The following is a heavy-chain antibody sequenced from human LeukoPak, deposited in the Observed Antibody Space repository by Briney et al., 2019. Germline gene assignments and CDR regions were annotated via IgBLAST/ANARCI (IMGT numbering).Heavy chain of an antibody. J-gene: IGHJ4*02. CDR1: GGTFSSYA. CDR3: ARVVVMIHNIYYFDY. Sequence: SVKVSCKASGGTFSSYAISWVRQAPGQGLEWMGGIIPIFGTANYAQKFQGRVTITADESTSTAYMELSSLRSEDTAVYYCARVVVMIHNIYYFDYWGQGTLVTVSS. D-gene: IGHD3-22*01. V-gene: IGHV1-69*13. CDR2: IIPIFGTA.